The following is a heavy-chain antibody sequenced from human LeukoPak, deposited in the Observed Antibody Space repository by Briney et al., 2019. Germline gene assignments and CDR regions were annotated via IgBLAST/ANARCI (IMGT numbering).Heavy chain of an antibody. CDR2: MYNSGST. D-gene: IGHD3-10*01. CDR1: GGSISSYY. Sequence: SETLSLTCTVSGGSISSYYWSWIRQPPGKGLEWIGYMYNSGSTNYNPSLKSRVTISVDTSKNQFSLKLNSVTAADTAVYYCARTGSGSYLGYWGQGTLVTVSS. CDR3: ARTGSGSYLGY. V-gene: IGHV4-59*08. J-gene: IGHJ4*02.